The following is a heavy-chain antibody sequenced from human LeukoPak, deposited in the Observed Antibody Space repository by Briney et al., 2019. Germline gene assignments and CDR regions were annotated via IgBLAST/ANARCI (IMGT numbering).Heavy chain of an antibody. CDR1: DASISSYY. V-gene: IGHV4-59*08. D-gene: IGHD3-22*01. J-gene: IGHJ5*02. Sequence: SETLSLTCTVSDASISSYYWSWVRQPPGKGLEYIGYIYYRGSTNYNPSLKSRVTISVDTSKNQFSLKLMSVTAADTAVYYCAGLTYYYDTTGPTNWFDPWGQGTLVTVSS. CDR2: IYYRGST. CDR3: AGLTYYYDTTGPTNWFDP.